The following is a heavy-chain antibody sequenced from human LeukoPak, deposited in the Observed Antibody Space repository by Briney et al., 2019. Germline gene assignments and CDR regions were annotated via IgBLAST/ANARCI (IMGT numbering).Heavy chain of an antibody. V-gene: IGHV3-53*01. D-gene: IGHD6-13*01. CDR3: ARDIIAAAGTWDY. J-gene: IGHJ4*02. CDR1: GFTVSSNY. Sequence: GGSLRLSRAASGFTVSSNYMSWVRQAPGKGLEWVSVIYSGGSTYYADSVKGRFTISIDNSKNALYLQMNSLRAEDTAVYYCARDIIAAAGTWDYWGQGTLVTVSS. CDR2: IYSGGST.